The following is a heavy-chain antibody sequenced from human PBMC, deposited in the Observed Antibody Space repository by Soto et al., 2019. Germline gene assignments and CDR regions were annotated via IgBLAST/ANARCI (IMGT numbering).Heavy chain of an antibody. D-gene: IGHD6-13*01. CDR3: ARQKAAAAAFDY. CDR1: GGSISSGGYY. Sequence: PSETLSLTCTVSGGSISSGGYYWSWIRQHPGKGLEWIGYIYCSGSTYYNPSLKSRVTISVDTSKNQFSLKLSSVTAADTAVYYCARQKAAAAAFDYWGQGTLVTVSS. V-gene: IGHV4-31*03. J-gene: IGHJ4*02. CDR2: IYCSGST.